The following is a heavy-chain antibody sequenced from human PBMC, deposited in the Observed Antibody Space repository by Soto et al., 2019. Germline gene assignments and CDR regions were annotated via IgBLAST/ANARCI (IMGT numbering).Heavy chain of an antibody. CDR2: ISYDGSKK. Sequence: QVQLVESGGGVAEPGRSLSFSCTASGFTFSSYVFDWVRQPPGKGLEWVAVISYDGSKKYYADSVKGRLTIPRDNSKHTLYLQMNSLRAEDTAVYYCAKDKEDGYPDYWGQGTLVTVSS. D-gene: IGHD5-12*01. CDR1: GFTFSSYV. J-gene: IGHJ4*02. V-gene: IGHV3-30*18. CDR3: AKDKEDGYPDY.